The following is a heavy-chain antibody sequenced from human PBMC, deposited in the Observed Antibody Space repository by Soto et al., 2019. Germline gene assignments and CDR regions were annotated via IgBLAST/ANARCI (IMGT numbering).Heavy chain of an antibody. CDR3: ARLFFPVDRETLTLADAFDI. J-gene: IGHJ3*02. CDR1: GFTFSSYW. V-gene: IGHV3-7*03. CDR2: IKQDGSEK. D-gene: IGHD5-12*01. Sequence: GGSLRLSCAASGFTFSSYWMSWVRQAPGKGLEWVANIKQDGSEKYYVDSVKGRFTISRDNAKNSLYLQMNSLRAEDTAVYYCARLFFPVDRETLTLADAFDIWGQGTMVTVSS.